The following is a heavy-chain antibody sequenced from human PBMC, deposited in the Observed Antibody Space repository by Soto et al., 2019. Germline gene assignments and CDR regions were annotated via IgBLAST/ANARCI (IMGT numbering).Heavy chain of an antibody. D-gene: IGHD6-13*01. V-gene: IGHV3-30*18. CDR3: AKESESSPDPPYYYYYGMDV. J-gene: IGHJ6*02. CDR2: ISYDGSNK. Sequence: PGGSLRLSCAASGFTFSSYGMHWVRQAPGKGLEWVAVISYDGSNKYYADSVKGRFTISRDNSKNTLYLQMNSLRAEDTAVYYCAKESESSPDPPYYYYYGMDVWGQGTTVTVSS. CDR1: GFTFSSYG.